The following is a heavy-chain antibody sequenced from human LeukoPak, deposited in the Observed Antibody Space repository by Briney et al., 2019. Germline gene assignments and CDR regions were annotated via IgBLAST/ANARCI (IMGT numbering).Heavy chain of an antibody. Sequence: GGSLRLSCAASGFTFSSYAMSWVRQAPGKGLEWLSTIGGGGENTYYADSVRGRFTISRDNSKNTVYLQMNSLRAEDTALYYCARDRRYYDSSGYYFHWYFDLWGRGTLVTVSS. CDR2: IGGGGENT. CDR1: GFTFSSYA. CDR3: ARDRRYYDSSGYYFHWYFDL. D-gene: IGHD3-22*01. V-gene: IGHV3-23*01. J-gene: IGHJ2*01.